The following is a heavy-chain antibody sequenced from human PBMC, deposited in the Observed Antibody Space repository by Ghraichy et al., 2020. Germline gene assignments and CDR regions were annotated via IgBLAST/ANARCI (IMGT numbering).Heavy chain of an antibody. D-gene: IGHD1-7*01. CDR3: ARINWNYDEGNWFDP. V-gene: IGHV4-34*01. CDR1: VGSFSAYY. CDR2: INHSGST. J-gene: IGHJ5*02. Sequence: SETLSLTCAVYVGSFSAYYWSWIRQPPGKGLEWIGEINHSGSTNYNPSLKSRVTISVDTSKNQFSLKLSSVSAADTAVYYCARINWNYDEGNWFDPWGQGTLVTVSS.